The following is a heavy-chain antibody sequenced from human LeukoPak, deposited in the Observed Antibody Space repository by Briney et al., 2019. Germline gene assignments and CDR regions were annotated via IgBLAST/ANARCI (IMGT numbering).Heavy chain of an antibody. CDR3: ARKGIGSSRYQNMDV. CDR1: GFTFSSYA. V-gene: IGHV3-23*01. CDR2: ISIDGGRT. D-gene: IGHD6-25*01. Sequence: PGRSLRLSCAASGFTFSSYAVSWVRQAPGKGPERVSTISIDGGRTYYADSVKGRFTVSRDTSKNTLYLQMNSLRAEDTAVYYCARKGIGSSRYQNMDVWGKGTTVTVSS. J-gene: IGHJ6*03.